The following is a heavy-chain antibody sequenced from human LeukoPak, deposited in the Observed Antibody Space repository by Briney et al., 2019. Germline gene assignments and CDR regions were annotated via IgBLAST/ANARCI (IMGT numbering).Heavy chain of an antibody. D-gene: IGHD3-22*01. Sequence: SETLSLTCTVSGGSISSSSYYWGWIRQPPGKGLEWIGSIYYSGSTYYNPSLKSRVTISVDTSKNQFSLKLSSVTAADTAVYYCARILPYDSSGTIYYFDYWGQGTLVNVSS. V-gene: IGHV4-39*01. CDR3: ARILPYDSSGTIYYFDY. CDR2: IYYSGST. J-gene: IGHJ4*02. CDR1: GGSISSSSYY.